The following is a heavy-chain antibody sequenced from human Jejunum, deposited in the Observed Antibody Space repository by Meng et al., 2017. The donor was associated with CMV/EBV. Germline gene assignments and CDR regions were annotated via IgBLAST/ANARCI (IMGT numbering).Heavy chain of an antibody. CDR2: INWNGGTT. J-gene: IGHJ6*02. V-gene: IGHV3-20*04. Sequence: CVFSGFRFDDPGMSWVRQAPGKGLEWVSGINWNGGTTAYADSVKGRFTVSRDNAKNSLYLQMHSLRAEDTALYYCGRDISFYGLDVWGQGTTVTVSS. CDR3: GRDISFYGLDV. CDR1: GFRFDDPG.